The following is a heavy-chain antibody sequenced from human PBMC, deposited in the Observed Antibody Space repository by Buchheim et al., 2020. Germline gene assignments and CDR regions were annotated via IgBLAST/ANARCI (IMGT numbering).Heavy chain of an antibody. Sequence: QVQLQESGPGLVKPSETLSLTCTVSGGSISSYYWSWIRQPPGKGLEWIGYISYSGSTNYNPSLKSRVPISVDTSNNQFSLKLSSVTAADTAVYYCASVLDYYDSSGYYAYWGQGTL. CDR1: GGSISSYY. D-gene: IGHD3-22*01. CDR2: ISYSGST. CDR3: ASVLDYYDSSGYYAY. J-gene: IGHJ4*02. V-gene: IGHV4-59*01.